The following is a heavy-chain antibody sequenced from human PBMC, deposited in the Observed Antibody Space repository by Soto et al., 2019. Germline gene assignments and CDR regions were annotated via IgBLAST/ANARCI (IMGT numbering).Heavy chain of an antibody. J-gene: IGHJ4*02. CDR1: GYVISRVYF. V-gene: IGHV4-38-2*01. CDR3: ASMPLTGYLVKY. CDR2: IYHTVGT. Sequence: SETQSLTGALAGYVISRVYFWGWMRQPPGKGLEWIGNIYHTVGTYDTPSLRGRVTISVDTSKDQFSLKRSSVTAADTAFSDCASMPLTGYLVKYCGQGSLVTVSS. D-gene: IGHD5-18*01.